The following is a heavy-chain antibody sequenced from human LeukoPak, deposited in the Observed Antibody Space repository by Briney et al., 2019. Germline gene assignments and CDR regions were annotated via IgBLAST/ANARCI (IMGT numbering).Heavy chain of an antibody. D-gene: IGHD2-15*01. V-gene: IGHV1-18*01. CDR3: AIDRLIRIGWVVVNFSSWFDP. J-gene: IGHJ5*02. CDR1: GYTFTSYG. Sequence: GASVKVSCKASGYTFTSYGISWVRQAPGQGLEWMGWISAYNGNTNYAQKLQGRVTMTTDTSTSTAYMELRSLRSDDTAVYYCAIDRLIRIGWVVVNFSSWFDPWGQGTLVTVSS. CDR2: ISAYNGNT.